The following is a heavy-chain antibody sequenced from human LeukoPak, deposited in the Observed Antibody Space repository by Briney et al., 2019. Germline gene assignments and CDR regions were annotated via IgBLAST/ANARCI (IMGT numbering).Heavy chain of an antibody. V-gene: IGHV3-11*01. J-gene: IGHJ5*02. CDR3: ARDRDYYGSGSQPLRFGP. CDR1: GFTFSDYY. D-gene: IGHD3-10*01. CDR2: ISSSGSTI. Sequence: GGSLRLSCAASGFTFSDYYMSWIRQAPGKGLEWVSYISSSGSTIYYADSVKGRFTISRDNAKNSLYLQMNSLRAEDTAVYYCARDRDYYGSGSQPLRFGPWGQGTLVTVSS.